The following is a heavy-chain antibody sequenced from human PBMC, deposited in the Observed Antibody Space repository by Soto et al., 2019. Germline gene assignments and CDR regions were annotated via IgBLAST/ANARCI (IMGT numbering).Heavy chain of an antibody. CDR2: IYYSGST. V-gene: IGHV4-59*01. Sequence: SETLSLTCTVAGGSISSFYWSWIRQPPGKGLEWIGYIYYSGSTNYNPSLKSRVTIPVDTSKNQFSLKLSSVTAADTAVYYCARDAESGSYHPFDYWGQGTLVTVSS. D-gene: IGHD1-26*01. CDR1: GGSISSFY. CDR3: ARDAESGSYHPFDY. J-gene: IGHJ4*02.